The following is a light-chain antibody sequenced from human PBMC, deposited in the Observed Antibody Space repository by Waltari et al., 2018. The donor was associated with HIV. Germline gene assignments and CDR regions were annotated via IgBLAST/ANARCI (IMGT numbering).Light chain of an antibody. CDR2: QDK. J-gene: IGLJ3*02. CDR3: QAWDSSTWV. CDR1: KLGDKY. Sequence: SYEVTQPPSVSVSPGQTASITCSGDKLGDKYACWYQQKPGQSPVLVIYQDKKRPSGSPERVSGSNSGNTATLTISGTQAMDEADYYCQAWDSSTWVFGGGTKLTVL. V-gene: IGLV3-1*01.